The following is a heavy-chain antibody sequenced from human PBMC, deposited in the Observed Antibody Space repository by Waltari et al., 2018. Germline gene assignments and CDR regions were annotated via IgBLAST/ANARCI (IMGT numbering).Heavy chain of an antibody. Sequence: EVQLVESGGGLVQPGGSLGLPCAAFGFTFSSYWMHWVRQAPGKGLVWVSRINTDGSSTSYADSVKGRFTSSRDNAKNTLYLQMNSLRAEDTAVYYCVRGLGWELRQWGQGTLVTVSS. J-gene: IGHJ4*02. V-gene: IGHV3-74*01. CDR2: INTDGSST. D-gene: IGHD1-26*01. CDR1: GFTFSSYW. CDR3: VRGLGWELRQ.